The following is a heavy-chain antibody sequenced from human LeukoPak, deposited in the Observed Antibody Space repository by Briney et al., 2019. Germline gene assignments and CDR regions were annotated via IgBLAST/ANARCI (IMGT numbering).Heavy chain of an antibody. CDR3: ARGRRWLQLPFDY. V-gene: IGHV3-21*01. CDR1: GFTFSSYS. J-gene: IGHJ4*02. Sequence: GGSLRLSCAASGFTFSSYSMNWVRQAPGEGLEWVSSISSSSSYIYYADSVKGRFTISRDNAKNSLYLQMNSLRAEDTAVYYCARGRRWLQLPFDYWGQGTLVTVSS. CDR2: ISSSSSYI. D-gene: IGHD5-24*01.